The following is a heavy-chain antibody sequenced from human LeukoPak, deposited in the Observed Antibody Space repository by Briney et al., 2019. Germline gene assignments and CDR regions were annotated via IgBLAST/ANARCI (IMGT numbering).Heavy chain of an antibody. CDR2: IYYSGST. CDR1: GGSISSYY. J-gene: IGHJ3*02. V-gene: IGHV4-59*01. Sequence: SETLSLTCTGSGGSISSYYWSWLRQPPGKGLELIVYIYYSGSTNYNPSLKSRVTISVDTSKNHFSLRLSSVTAADTAVYYCAKKQQSSGMAFDIWGQVTMVTVSS. CDR3: AKKQQSSGMAFDI. D-gene: IGHD1/OR15-1a*01.